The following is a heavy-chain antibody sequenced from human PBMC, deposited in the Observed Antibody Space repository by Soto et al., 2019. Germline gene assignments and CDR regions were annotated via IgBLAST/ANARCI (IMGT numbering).Heavy chain of an antibody. CDR3: ARDPGVYSSSWYFDY. CDR1: GGTFSSYA. J-gene: IGHJ4*02. Sequence: SVKVSFKASGGTFSSYAISWLRQAPGQGLEWMGGIIPIFGTANYAQKFQGRVTITADESTSTAYMELSSLRSEDTAVYYCARDPGVYSSSWYFDYWGQGTLVTVSS. CDR2: IIPIFGTA. V-gene: IGHV1-69*13. D-gene: IGHD6-13*01.